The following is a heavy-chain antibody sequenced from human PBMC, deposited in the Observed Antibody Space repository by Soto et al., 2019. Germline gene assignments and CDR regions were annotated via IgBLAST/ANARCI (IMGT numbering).Heavy chain of an antibody. D-gene: IGHD1-26*01. CDR2: INHSGST. CDR3: ARGLGRIFDY. V-gene: IGHV4-34*01. Sequence: QVQLQQWGAELLKPSETLSLTCAVYGGSFSGYYWSWIRQPPGKGLEWIGEINHSGSTNYNPSLKSRVTISVDTSKNQFSLKLSSVTAADTAVYYCARGLGRIFDYWGQGTLVTVSS. J-gene: IGHJ4*02. CDR1: GGSFSGYY.